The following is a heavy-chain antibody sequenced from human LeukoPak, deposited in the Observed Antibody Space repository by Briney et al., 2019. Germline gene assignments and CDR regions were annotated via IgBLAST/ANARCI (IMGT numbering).Heavy chain of an antibody. Sequence: ASVKVSCKASGYTFTSYGISWVRQAPGQGLEWMGWISAYNGNTNYAQKLQGRVTMTTDTSTSTTYLELRSLRSDDTAVYYCARDISSSWYRGYYYYGMDVWGQGPTVTVSS. J-gene: IGHJ6*02. D-gene: IGHD6-13*01. V-gene: IGHV1-18*01. CDR3: ARDISSSWYRGYYYYGMDV. CDR2: ISAYNGNT. CDR1: GYTFTSYG.